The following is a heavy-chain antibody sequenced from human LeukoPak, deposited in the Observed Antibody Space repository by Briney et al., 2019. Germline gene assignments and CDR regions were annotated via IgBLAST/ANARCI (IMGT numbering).Heavy chain of an antibody. J-gene: IGHJ4*02. Sequence: PGGSLRLSCAASGFTFDDYAMHWVRQAPGKGLEWVSGIDWNSDSIGYADSVKGRFTISRDSAKNSPYLQMNSLRAEDTALYYCASGGGRGRWYMVYWGQGTLVTVSS. V-gene: IGHV3-9*01. CDR3: ASGGGRGRWYMVY. CDR2: IDWNSDSI. D-gene: IGHD6-13*01. CDR1: GFTFDDYA.